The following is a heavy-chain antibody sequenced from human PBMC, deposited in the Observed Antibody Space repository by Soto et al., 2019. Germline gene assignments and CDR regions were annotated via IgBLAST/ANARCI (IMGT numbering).Heavy chain of an antibody. D-gene: IGHD2-21*02. Sequence: QVQLVQSGAEVKKPGASVKVSCKTSGYDFFKYNMHWVRQAPGQGLEWMGVINPNGGYTRHAQKFQGRVIMTRDTSSKIVYMELSGLTSADTAMYYCTRADSDVVILPDVRPLFHLWGQGALGTVS. CDR2: INPNGGYT. CDR1: GYDFFKYN. CDR3: TRADSDVVILPDVRPLFHL. V-gene: IGHV1-46*01. J-gene: IGHJ4*02.